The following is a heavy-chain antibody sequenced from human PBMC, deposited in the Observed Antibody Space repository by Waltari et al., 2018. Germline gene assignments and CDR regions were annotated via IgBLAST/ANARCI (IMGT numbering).Heavy chain of an antibody. D-gene: IGHD6-19*01. CDR1: GFSFRMHG. Sequence: QVQLVESGGGVVQPGRSLRLSCAASGFSFRMHGMDWVCQAPGKGLEWVSVNWYDGSKKFYADSVKGRFTVSRDNSNNIAFLEMNSRRVEDTAVYYCARWWRTVSGTVAYDLWGQGTMVSVSS. J-gene: IGHJ3*01. CDR2: NWYDGSKK. V-gene: IGHV3-33*01. CDR3: ARWWRTVSGTVAYDL.